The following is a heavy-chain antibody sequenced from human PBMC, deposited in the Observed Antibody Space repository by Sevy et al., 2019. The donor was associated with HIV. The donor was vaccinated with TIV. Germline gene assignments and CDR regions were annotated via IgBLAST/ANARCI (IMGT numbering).Heavy chain of an antibody. D-gene: IGHD2-21*02. Sequence: GGSLRLSCAASGFTFDDYGMSWVRQAPGKGLEWVSSIIGNGVLTSYVESVKGRFTISRDNAENSLYLQMNSLRAEDTALYFCAREESFAGDCYYFAYWGQGTLVTASS. V-gene: IGHV3-20*04. CDR1: GFTFDDYG. CDR3: AREESFAGDCYYFAY. CDR2: IIGNGVLT. J-gene: IGHJ4*02.